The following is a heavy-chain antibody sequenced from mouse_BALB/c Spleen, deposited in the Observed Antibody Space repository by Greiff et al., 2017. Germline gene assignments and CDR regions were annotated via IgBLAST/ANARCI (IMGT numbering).Heavy chain of an antibody. CDR3: ARGGLVSPFAY. CDR2: IYPGDGDT. CDR1: GYAFSSSW. Sequence: QVQLQQSGPELVKPGASVKISCKASGYAFSSSWMNWVKQRPGQGLEWIGRIYPGDGDTNYNGKFKGKATLTADKSSSTAYMQLSSLTSVDSAVYFCARGGLVSPFAYWGQEALVTVSA. V-gene: IGHV1-82*01. D-gene: IGHD2-2*01. J-gene: IGHJ3*01.